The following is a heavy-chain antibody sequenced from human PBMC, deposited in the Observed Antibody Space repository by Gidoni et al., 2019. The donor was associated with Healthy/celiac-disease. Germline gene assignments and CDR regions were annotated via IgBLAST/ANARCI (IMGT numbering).Heavy chain of an antibody. CDR2: ISSSSSTI. Sequence: EVQLVESGGGLVQPGGSLRLSCAASGFTFSSYSMNWVRQAPGKGLEWVSYISSSSSTIYYADSVKGRFTISRDNAKNSLYLQMNSLRAEDTAVYYCARDWFDSSSDYWGQGTLVTVSS. CDR3: ARDWFDSSSDY. V-gene: IGHV3-48*01. CDR1: GFTFSSYS. D-gene: IGHD6-6*01. J-gene: IGHJ4*02.